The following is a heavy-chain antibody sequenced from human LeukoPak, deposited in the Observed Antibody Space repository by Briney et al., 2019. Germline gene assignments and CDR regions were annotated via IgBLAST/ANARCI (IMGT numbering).Heavy chain of an antibody. D-gene: IGHD3-22*01. V-gene: IGHV4-59*01. CDR3: ARGQYYYDSSGYRY. CDR1: GGSISSYY. J-gene: IGHJ4*02. Sequence: PSETLSLTCTVSGGSISSYYWSWIRQPPGKGLEWIGYIYYSGSTNYNPSLKSRVTISVDTSKNQFSLKLSSVTAADTAVYYRARGQYYYDSSGYRYWGQGTLVTVSS. CDR2: IYYSGST.